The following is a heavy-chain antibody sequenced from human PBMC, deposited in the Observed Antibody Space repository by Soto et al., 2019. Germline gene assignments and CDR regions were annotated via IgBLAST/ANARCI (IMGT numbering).Heavy chain of an antibody. CDR3: ARDGGSSGWLDY. Sequence: SQTLSLTCAISGDSVSSDSAAWTLIRQSPSRGLEWLGRTYYRSQWYHDYAVSLKSRMTIHPDTSENQFSLQPNSVTPEDTAMYYCARDGGSSGWLDYWGQGTLVTVSS. J-gene: IGHJ4*02. CDR2: TYYRSQWYH. V-gene: IGHV6-1*01. CDR1: GDSVSSDSAA. D-gene: IGHD6-19*01.